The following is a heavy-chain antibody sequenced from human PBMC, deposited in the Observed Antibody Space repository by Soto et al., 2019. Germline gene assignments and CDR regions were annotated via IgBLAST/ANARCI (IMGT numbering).Heavy chain of an antibody. D-gene: IGHD3-22*01. J-gene: IGHJ4*02. V-gene: IGHV3-23*01. CDR1: GFIFSNYA. CDR2: ISGIGGNT. Sequence: GSLRLSCAASGFIFSNYAMSWVRQAPGKGLEWVSTISGIGGNTYYADSVKGRFTISRDNSKNTLYLQMNSLRAEDTAVYYCAKDLSGDRPLYDSSGYQPFDYWGQGTLVTVSS. CDR3: AKDLSGDRPLYDSSGYQPFDY.